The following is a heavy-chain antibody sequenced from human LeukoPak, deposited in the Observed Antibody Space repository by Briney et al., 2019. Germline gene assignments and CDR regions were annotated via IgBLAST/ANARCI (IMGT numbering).Heavy chain of an antibody. V-gene: IGHV4-39*02. J-gene: IGHJ4*02. CDR1: GGSISSSSYY. CDR3: AREVKSFNGQWLAFDY. D-gene: IGHD6-19*01. Sequence: NTSETLSLTCTVSGGSISSSSYYWGWIRQPPGKGLEWIGSIYYSGSTYYSPSLKSRVTISVDTSKNQFSLKLSSVTAADTAVYYCAREVKSFNGQWLAFDYWGQGTLVTVSS. CDR2: IYYSGST.